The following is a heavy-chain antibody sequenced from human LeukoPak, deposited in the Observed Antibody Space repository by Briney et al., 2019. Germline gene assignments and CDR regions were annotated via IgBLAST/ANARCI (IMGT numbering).Heavy chain of an antibody. V-gene: IGHV3-30*18. J-gene: IGHJ4*02. Sequence: GRSLRLSCAASGFTFSSYGMHWVRQAPGKGLEWVAVISYDGSNKYYADSVKGRFTISRDNSKNTLYLQMNSLRAEDTAVYYCAKLAYCYDSSGYNIADYWGQGTLVTVSS. CDR3: AKLAYCYDSSGYNIADY. D-gene: IGHD3-22*01. CDR1: GFTFSSYG. CDR2: ISYDGSNK.